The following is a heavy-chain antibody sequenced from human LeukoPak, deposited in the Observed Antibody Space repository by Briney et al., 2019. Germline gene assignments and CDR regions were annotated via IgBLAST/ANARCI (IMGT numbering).Heavy chain of an antibody. V-gene: IGHV4-59*01. CDR1: GGSISSYY. J-gene: IGHJ6*02. CDR3: ARSGTAFYGNYYYYYYGMDV. CDR2: IYYSGST. Sequence: SETLSLTCTVSGGSISSYYWSWIRQPPGKGLEWIGYIYYSGSTNYNPSLKSRVTISVDTSKNQFSLKLSSVTAADTAVYYCARSGTAFYGNYYYYYYGMDVWGQGTTVTVSS. D-gene: IGHD4-23*01.